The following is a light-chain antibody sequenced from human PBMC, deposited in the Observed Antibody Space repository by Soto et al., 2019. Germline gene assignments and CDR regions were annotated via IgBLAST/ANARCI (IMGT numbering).Light chain of an antibody. Sequence: DIVLTQSPGTLSLSPGERATLSCRASQSGSSNYSAWYQQKPGQPTRLLIYGVSSRATGIPDRFSGSGSGTDCTLTISRLEPEDFAVYYCQQYGSSPLTFGGGTKVEIK. J-gene: IGKJ4*01. CDR3: QQYGSSPLT. CDR2: GVS. V-gene: IGKV3-20*01. CDR1: QSGSSNY.